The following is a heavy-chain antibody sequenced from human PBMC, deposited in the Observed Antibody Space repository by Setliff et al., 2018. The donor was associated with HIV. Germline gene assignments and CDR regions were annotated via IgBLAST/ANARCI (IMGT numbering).Heavy chain of an antibody. J-gene: IGHJ4*02. CDR2: INHSGGT. D-gene: IGHD2-8*01. V-gene: IGHV4-34*01. CDR3: ARGTYYNGGHLPLDS. Sequence: SETLSLTCAVYGGSFTAYHWSWIRQPPGRGLEWIAEINHSGGTNHNPSLKSRITISVDTSKKQFSLNVTSVTAADTAAYYCARGTYYNGGHLPLDSWGQGALVTVS. CDR1: GGSFTAYH.